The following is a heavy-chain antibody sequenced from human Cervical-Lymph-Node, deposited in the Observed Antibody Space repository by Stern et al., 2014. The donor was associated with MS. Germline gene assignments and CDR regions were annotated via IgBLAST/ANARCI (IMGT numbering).Heavy chain of an antibody. V-gene: IGHV3-30*04. CDR3: ARDGREGDSYLSGWFDP. D-gene: IGHD2-21*02. J-gene: IGHJ5*02. Sequence: VQLLESGGGVVQPGRSLRLSCAASGFTFSSYAMHWVRQAPGKGLEWVAVISYDGSNEYYADSVKGRFTISRDNSKNTLYLQMNSLRAEDTAVFFCARDGREGDSYLSGWFDPWGQGTLVIVSS. CDR1: GFTFSSYA. CDR2: ISYDGSNE.